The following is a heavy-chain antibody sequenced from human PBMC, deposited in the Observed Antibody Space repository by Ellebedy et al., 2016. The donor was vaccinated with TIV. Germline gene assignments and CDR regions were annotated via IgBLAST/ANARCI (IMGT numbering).Heavy chain of an antibody. V-gene: IGHV4-34*01. CDR3: ARGSGGVSV. D-gene: IGHD2-8*01. CDR2: INHSGST. Sequence: MPSETLSLTCALYGGSFSGYYWTWFRQPPGKGLEWIGEINHSGSTNYNPSLKSRVTISVDTSKNQFSLKLSSVTAADTAMYYCARGSGGVSVWGKGTPVTVSS. CDR1: GGSFSGYY. J-gene: IGHJ6*04.